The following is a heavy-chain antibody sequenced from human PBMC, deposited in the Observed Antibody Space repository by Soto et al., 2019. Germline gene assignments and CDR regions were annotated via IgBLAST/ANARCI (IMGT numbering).Heavy chain of an antibody. CDR2: ISGSGGST. CDR1: GFTFSSYA. J-gene: IGHJ4*02. Sequence: EVQLLESGGGLVQPGGSLRLSCAASGFTFSSYAMSWVRQAPGKGLEWVSAISGSGGSTYYADSVKGRFTISRDNSKNTLYLQMNSLRAEDTAVYYCAKESTMIVVVITTIDYWGQGTLVIVSS. V-gene: IGHV3-23*01. CDR3: AKESTMIVVVITTIDY. D-gene: IGHD3-22*01.